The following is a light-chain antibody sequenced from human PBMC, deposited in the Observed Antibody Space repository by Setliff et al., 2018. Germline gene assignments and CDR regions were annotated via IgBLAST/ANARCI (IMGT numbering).Light chain of an antibody. CDR2: DVT. Sequence: QSVLTQPPSASGSPGQSVTISCTGTSNDVWGHNYVSWYQQHPGKAPQLIIYDVTKRPSGVPDRFSGSKSGNTASLTVSGFQAEDEAEYYCSSYADSNIVLFGSGTKVTVL. J-gene: IGLJ1*01. CDR3: SSYADSNIVL. V-gene: IGLV2-8*01. CDR1: SNDVWGHNY.